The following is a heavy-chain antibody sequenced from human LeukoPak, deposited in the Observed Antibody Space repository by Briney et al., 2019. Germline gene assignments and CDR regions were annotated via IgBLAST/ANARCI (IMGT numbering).Heavy chain of an antibody. Sequence: GGSLRLSCTASGFTFSRYGMHWVRQAPGKGLEWVAAIWYDGSNKHYAVSVEGRFTISRDNSKNTVYLQMSSLRAEDTALYYCARGGDYSGYDYWGQGTLVTVSS. CDR3: ARGGDYSGYDY. D-gene: IGHD1-26*01. CDR1: GFTFSRYG. CDR2: IWYDGSNK. V-gene: IGHV3-33*01. J-gene: IGHJ4*02.